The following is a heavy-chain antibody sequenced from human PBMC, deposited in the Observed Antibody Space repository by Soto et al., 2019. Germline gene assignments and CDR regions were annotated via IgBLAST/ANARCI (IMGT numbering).Heavy chain of an antibody. CDR2: MNPNSGNT. D-gene: IGHD6-13*01. J-gene: IGHJ6*02. CDR3: ARSHPYVIAAAGRYYYYGMDV. V-gene: IGHV1-8*01. CDR1: GYTFTSYD. Sequence: QVQLVQSGAEVKKPGASVKVSCKASGYTFTSYDINWVRQATGQGLEWMGWMNPNSGNTGYAQKFQGRVTMTRNTSISRAYMELSSLGSEDTAVYYCARSHPYVIAAAGRYYYYGMDVWGQGTTVTVSS.